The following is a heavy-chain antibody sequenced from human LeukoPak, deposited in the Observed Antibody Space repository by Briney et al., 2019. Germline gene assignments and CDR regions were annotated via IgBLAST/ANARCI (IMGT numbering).Heavy chain of an antibody. V-gene: IGHV3-30*03. Sequence: GRSLRLPCTASGFSFGNFGMHWFRQAPGKGLEWVAVISFDATNKYYADSVKGRFTISRDNSKNTLFLQMDSLRVEDTAIYYCARESGGDWGYFDDWGQGTLVTVSS. D-gene: IGHD2-21*02. CDR1: GFSFGNFG. CDR2: ISFDATNK. CDR3: ARESGGDWGYFDD. J-gene: IGHJ4*02.